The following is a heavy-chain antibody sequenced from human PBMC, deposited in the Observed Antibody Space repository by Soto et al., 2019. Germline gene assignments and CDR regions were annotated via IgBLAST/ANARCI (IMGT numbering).Heavy chain of an antibody. CDR3: AEHLGGGGAATDYYYYGMDV. D-gene: IGHD6-13*01. Sequence: EVQLLESGGGLVQPGGSLRLSCAASGFTFSSYAMSWVRQAPGKGLEWVSVISGSGGSTYYADSVKGRFTISRDNSKNTLHLQMISLGAEDTAVYYCAEHLGGGGAATDYYYYGMDVWGQGTTVTVSS. V-gene: IGHV3-23*01. CDR1: GFTFSSYA. CDR2: ISGSGGST. J-gene: IGHJ6*02.